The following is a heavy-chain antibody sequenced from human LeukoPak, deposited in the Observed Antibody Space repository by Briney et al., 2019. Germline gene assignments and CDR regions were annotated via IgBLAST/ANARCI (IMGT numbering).Heavy chain of an antibody. V-gene: IGHV1-2*02. CDR3: ARRGSYFDS. J-gene: IGHJ4*02. CDR1: GYTFVNYY. CDR2: INPKNGDT. Sequence: APVKVSCKASGYTFVNYYIHWVRQAPGQGLQWMGWINPKNGDTHYTQKFQDRVTMTSDTSISTLYMELSRLRSDDTAIYYCARRGSYFDSWGQGTLVTVSS. D-gene: IGHD3-10*01.